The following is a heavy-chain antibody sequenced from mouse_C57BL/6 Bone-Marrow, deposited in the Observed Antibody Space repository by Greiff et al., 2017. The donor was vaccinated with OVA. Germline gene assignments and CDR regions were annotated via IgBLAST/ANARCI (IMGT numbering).Heavy chain of an antibody. D-gene: IGHD1-1*01. Sequence: QVQLQQSGAELVRPGASVKLSCKASGYTFTDYYINWVKQRPGQGLEWIARIYPGSGNTYYNEKFKGKATLTADKSSSTAYKQLISLTSEDSAVYFCARADYYGSSYEGMDYWGQGTTVTVSS. CDR2: IYPGSGNT. V-gene: IGHV1-76*01. CDR1: GYTFTDYY. CDR3: ARADYYGSSYEGMDY. J-gene: IGHJ4*01.